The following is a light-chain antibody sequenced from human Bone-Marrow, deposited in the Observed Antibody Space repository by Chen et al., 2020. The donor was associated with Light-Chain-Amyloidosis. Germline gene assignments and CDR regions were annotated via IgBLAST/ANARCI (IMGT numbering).Light chain of an antibody. Sequence: NFMLTQPHSVSESPGQTAIISCTRSSGSIATNYVQWYQQRPGRSPTTVIYEDDQRPSGVPDRFSGSIDGSSNSASLTISGLKTEDEADYYCQSYQGSSQGVFGGGTKLTVL. CDR3: QSYQGSSQGV. V-gene: IGLV6-57*01. CDR1: SGSIATNY. J-gene: IGLJ3*02. CDR2: EDD.